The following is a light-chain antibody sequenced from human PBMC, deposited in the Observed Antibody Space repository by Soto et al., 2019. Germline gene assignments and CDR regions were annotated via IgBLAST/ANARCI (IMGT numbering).Light chain of an antibody. V-gene: IGLV2-8*01. J-gene: IGLJ1*01. Sequence: QSALTQPPSAYGSPGQSVTISCTGTSSDIGGYNFVSWCQHHPDRAPKLLIYEVTKRPSGVPDRFSGSKSGNTASLTVSGLKDEDEADYYCCSCAGGTSPYVFGTGTKLTVL. CDR2: EVT. CDR3: CSCAGGTSPYV. CDR1: SSDIGGYNF.